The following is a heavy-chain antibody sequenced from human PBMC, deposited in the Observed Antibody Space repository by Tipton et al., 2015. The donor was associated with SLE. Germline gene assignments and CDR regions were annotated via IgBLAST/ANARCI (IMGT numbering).Heavy chain of an antibody. CDR1: GGSFSGYY. V-gene: IGHV4-34*01. J-gene: IGHJ4*02. D-gene: IGHD6-6*01. CDR3: AGLIAARLPFDY. Sequence: TLSLTCAVYGGSFSGYYWSWIRQPPGKGLEWIGEINHSGSTNYNPSLKSRVTISVDTSKNQFSLKLSSVTAADTAVYYCAGLIAARLPFDYWGQGTLVTVSS. CDR2: INHSGST.